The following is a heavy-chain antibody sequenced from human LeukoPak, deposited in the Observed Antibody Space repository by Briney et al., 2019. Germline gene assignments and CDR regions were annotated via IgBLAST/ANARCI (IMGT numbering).Heavy chain of an antibody. CDR3: ARISEEADYYGMDV. CDR2: ISYDGANR. V-gene: IGHV3-30*04. Sequence: HPGRSLRLSCAASGFILSSYAMHWVRQTPGKGLEWVSVISYDGANRYYADSVRGRFTISRDIPKNTLYLQMNSLRGEDTAVYYCARISEEADYYGMDVWGKGTTVTVSS. D-gene: IGHD3-16*02. J-gene: IGHJ6*04. CDR1: GFILSSYA.